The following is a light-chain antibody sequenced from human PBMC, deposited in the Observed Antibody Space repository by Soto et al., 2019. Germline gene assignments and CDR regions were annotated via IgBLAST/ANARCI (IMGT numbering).Light chain of an antibody. V-gene: IGKV3-20*01. CDR2: GAS. Sequence: ELVSTQFSVTLSLSPVEGATQSGSASQSVSSSYLAWYQQKPGQAPRLLIYGASNRATGIPDRFSGSGSGTDFTLTISSLQPEDFATYYCQKSYTTPITFGQGTRLEIK. CDR1: QSVSSSY. J-gene: IGKJ5*01. CDR3: QKSYTTPIT.